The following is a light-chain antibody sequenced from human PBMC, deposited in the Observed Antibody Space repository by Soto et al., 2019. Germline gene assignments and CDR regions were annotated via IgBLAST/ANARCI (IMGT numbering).Light chain of an antibody. J-gene: IGLJ3*02. CDR1: TGPVTSGHY. V-gene: IGLV7-46*01. Sequence: QAVVTQEPSLTVSPGGTVTLTCGSSTGPVTSGHYPYWFQQKPGQAPRTLIFDTSNKHSWTPARFSGSLLGGKAALTLSGAQPEDEAEYYCLLSYSGARAGVFGGGTKLTVL. CDR2: DTS. CDR3: LLSYSGARAGV.